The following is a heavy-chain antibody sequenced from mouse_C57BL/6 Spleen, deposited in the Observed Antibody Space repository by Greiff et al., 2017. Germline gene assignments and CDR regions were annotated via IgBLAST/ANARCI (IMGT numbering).Heavy chain of an antibody. CDR1: GYTFTSYW. CDR3: TREIYYDYEGYYFDY. CDR2: IYPGNSDT. D-gene: IGHD2-4*01. Sequence: VQLKQSGTVLARPGASVKMSCKTSGYTFTSYWMHWVKQRPGQGLEWIGAIYPGNSDTSYNQKFKGKAKLTAVTSASTAYMELSSLTNEDSAVYYCTREIYYDYEGYYFDYWGQGTTLTVSS. J-gene: IGHJ2*01. V-gene: IGHV1-5*01.